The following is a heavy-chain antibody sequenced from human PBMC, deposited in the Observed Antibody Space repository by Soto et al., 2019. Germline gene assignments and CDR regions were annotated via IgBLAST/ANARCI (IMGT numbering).Heavy chain of an antibody. CDR1: GGSFSGYY. CDR2: INHSGST. CDR3: ARGWGRIFDY. V-gene: IGHV4-34*01. J-gene: IGHJ4*02. D-gene: IGHD7-27*01. Sequence: QVQLQQWGAGLLKPSETLSLTCAVYGGSFSGYYWNWIRQPPGKGLEWIGEINHSGSTNSNPSLKRRVTLSVDTSKNQFSLKLSSVTAADTAVYYCARGWGRIFDYWGQGTLVTVSS.